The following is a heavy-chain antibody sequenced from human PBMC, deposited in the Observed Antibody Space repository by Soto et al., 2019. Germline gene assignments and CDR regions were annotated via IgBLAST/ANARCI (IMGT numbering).Heavy chain of an antibody. CDR3: AAVRVLRFLKWLPAYFDY. CDR2: LVVGSGNT. J-gene: IGHJ4*02. Sequence: GASVRVSCKTSGFMFTSSAVQWVRPARGQRLEWIGWLVVGSGNTHYAQYFQERVTVTRHMSTGTAYMELSSLRSEDTAVYYCAAVRVLRFLKWLPAYFDYWGQGTLVTVSS. D-gene: IGHD3-3*01. CDR1: GFMFTSSA. V-gene: IGHV1-58*01.